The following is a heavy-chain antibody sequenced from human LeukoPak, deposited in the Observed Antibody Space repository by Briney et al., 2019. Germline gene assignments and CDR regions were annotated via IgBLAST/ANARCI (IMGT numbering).Heavy chain of an antibody. V-gene: IGHV4-30-2*01. CDR2: THHTGSS. J-gene: IGHJ4*02. Sequence: SQTLSLTCAVSGGSLNSGSYSWRWIRQPPGKGLEWIGFTHHTGSSSHNPSLKSRVTISLEAYNNQFSLRLSSVTAADTAVYYCASLYYGDYISYFDYWGQGSMVSVSS. CDR3: ASLYYGDYISYFDY. D-gene: IGHD4-17*01. CDR1: GGSLNSGSYS.